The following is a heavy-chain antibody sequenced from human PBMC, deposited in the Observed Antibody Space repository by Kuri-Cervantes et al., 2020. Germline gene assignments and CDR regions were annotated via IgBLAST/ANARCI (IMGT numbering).Heavy chain of an antibody. J-gene: IGHJ4*02. D-gene: IGHD5-18*01. CDR1: GYSFTSYW. V-gene: IGHV5-51*01. CDR3: ARPGGLPLTEYYFDY. Sequence: KVSCKGSGYSFTSYWIGWCARCPKGLEWMGIIYPGDSDTRYSPSFQGQVTISADKSISTAYLQWSSLKASDTAMYYCARPGGLPLTEYYFDYWGQGTLVTVSS. CDR2: IYPGDSDT.